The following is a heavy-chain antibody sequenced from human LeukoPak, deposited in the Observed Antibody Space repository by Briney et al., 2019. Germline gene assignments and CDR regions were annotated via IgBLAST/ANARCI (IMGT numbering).Heavy chain of an antibody. V-gene: IGHV4-59*01. CDR3: ARLPMAVTPHVDY. CDR1: GGXITSYY. J-gene: IGHJ4*02. Sequence: PSETLSLTCTVSGGXITSYYRSWIRQSPGKGLEWIGFMYYSGTTNYNPSLKSRVTISLGMSKNQFSLKLSSVTAADTAVYYCARLPMAVTPHVDYWGQGTLVTVSS. CDR2: MYYSGTT. D-gene: IGHD2-21*02.